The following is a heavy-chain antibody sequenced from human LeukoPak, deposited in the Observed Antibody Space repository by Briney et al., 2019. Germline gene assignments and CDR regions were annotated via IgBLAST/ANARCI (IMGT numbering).Heavy chain of an antibody. Sequence: PGGSLRLSCAASGFTFSGYSMNWVRQAPGKGLEWISYITSSNSIITYADSVKGRFTISRDNARNSLYLQMNSLSDEDTAVYFCVINHNWAFDYWGQGTLVTVSS. CDR1: GFTFSGYS. V-gene: IGHV3-48*02. D-gene: IGHD1-1*01. J-gene: IGHJ4*02. CDR3: VINHNWAFDY. CDR2: ITSSNSII.